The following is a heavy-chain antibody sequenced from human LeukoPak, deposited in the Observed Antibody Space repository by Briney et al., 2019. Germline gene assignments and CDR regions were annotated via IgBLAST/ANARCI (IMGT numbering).Heavy chain of an antibody. Sequence: PGGSLRLSCAASGFTFSSYAMSWVRQAPGEGLEWVGRIKSKTDGGTTDYAAPVKGRFTISRDDSKNTLYLQMNSLKTEDTAVYYCTLTVTKGEKYWGQGTLVTVSS. J-gene: IGHJ4*02. CDR3: TLTVTKGEKY. CDR2: IKSKTDGGTT. CDR1: GFTFSSYA. D-gene: IGHD4-17*01. V-gene: IGHV3-15*01.